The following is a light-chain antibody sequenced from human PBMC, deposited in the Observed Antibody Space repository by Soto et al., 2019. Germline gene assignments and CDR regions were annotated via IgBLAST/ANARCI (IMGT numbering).Light chain of an antibody. V-gene: IGKV1-8*01. CDR1: QGISSF. J-gene: IGKJ3*01. CDR3: LKYDTYPRF. Sequence: AIRLTQSPSSLSASTGHSVTITCRATQGISSFLAWYQQKPGKPPNLLIYGASHLKSGVPSRFSGSGSGTDFTLTSISLQSEDFSNYYCLKYDTYPRFFGPGTQVDI. CDR2: GAS.